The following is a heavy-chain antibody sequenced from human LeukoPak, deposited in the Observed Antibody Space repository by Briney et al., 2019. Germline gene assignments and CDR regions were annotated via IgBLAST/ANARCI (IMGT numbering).Heavy chain of an antibody. D-gene: IGHD3-9*01. Sequence: SETLSLTCAVYGGSFSGYYWSWIRQPPGKGLEWIGEINHSGSTNYNPSLKSRVTISVDTSKNQFSLKLSSVTAADTAVYYCARGRDYDILTGPGPVDYWGQGTLVTVSS. CDR3: ARGRDYDILTGPGPVDY. J-gene: IGHJ4*02. V-gene: IGHV4-34*01. CDR2: INHSGST. CDR1: GGSFSGYY.